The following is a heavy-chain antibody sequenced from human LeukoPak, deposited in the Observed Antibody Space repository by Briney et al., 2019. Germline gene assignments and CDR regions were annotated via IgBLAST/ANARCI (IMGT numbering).Heavy chain of an antibody. V-gene: IGHV3-23*01. J-gene: IGHJ4*02. CDR1: GFTFSSYA. Sequence: GGSLRLSCAASGFTFSSYAMSWVRQAPGKGLEWVSAISGSGGSTYYADSVRGRFTISRDNSKNTLYLQMNSLRAEDTAVYYCAKDRSIVMVTAKDYWGQGTLVTVSS. D-gene: IGHD2-21*02. CDR2: ISGSGGST. CDR3: AKDRSIVMVTAKDY.